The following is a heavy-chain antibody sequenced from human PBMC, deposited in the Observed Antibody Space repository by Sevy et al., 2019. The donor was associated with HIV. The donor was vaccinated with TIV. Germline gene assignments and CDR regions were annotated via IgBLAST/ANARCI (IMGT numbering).Heavy chain of an antibody. D-gene: IGHD3-22*01. CDR2: IYPGDSDT. CDR3: AREKSYYYDSSGYYPSPANY. CDR1: GYSFTSYW. J-gene: IGHJ4*02. Sequence: GESLKISCKGSGYSFTSYWIGWVCQMPGKGLEWRGIIYPGDSDTRYSPSFHGQVTMSADKSISTAYLQWSSLKASDTAMYYCAREKSYYYDSSGYYPSPANYWGQGTLVTVSS. V-gene: IGHV5-51*01.